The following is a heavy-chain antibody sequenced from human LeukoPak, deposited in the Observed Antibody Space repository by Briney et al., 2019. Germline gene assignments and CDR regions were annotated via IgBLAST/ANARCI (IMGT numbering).Heavy chain of an antibody. CDR3: AKLRFLEWLLPHFDY. CDR1: GFTFSTNA. D-gene: IGHD3-3*01. J-gene: IGHJ4*02. CDR2: ISGRGGST. Sequence: GRSLRPSCAVSGFTFSTNAMSWVRQAPGKGLEWVSAISGRGGSTYYADSVKGRFTISRDNSKNTLYLQMNSLRAEDTAVYYCAKLRFLEWLLPHFDYWGQGTLVTVSS. V-gene: IGHV3-23*01.